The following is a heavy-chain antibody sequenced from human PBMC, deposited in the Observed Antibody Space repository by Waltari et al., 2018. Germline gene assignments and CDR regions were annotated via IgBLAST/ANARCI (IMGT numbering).Heavy chain of an antibody. J-gene: IGHJ4*02. CDR2: INQDGGET. D-gene: IGHD6-19*01. CDR3: ARDRGWNTLDY. V-gene: IGHV3-7*04. CDR1: GFTFRRNW. Sequence: EVQLVESGGGLVQPGGPLRLSCAASGFTFRRNWIAWARQAPGRGLELVANINQDGGETYYVDSVRGRFTISRDNARNSLYLQMDSLRDEDTALYYCARDRGWNTLDYWGQGTLVTVSS.